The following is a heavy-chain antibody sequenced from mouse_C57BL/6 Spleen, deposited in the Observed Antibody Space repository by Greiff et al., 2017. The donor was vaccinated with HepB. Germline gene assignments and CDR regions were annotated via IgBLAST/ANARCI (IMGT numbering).Heavy chain of an antibody. CDR3: ARLYYGSRGYFDV. CDR1: GYTFTSYW. V-gene: IGHV1-52*01. CDR2: IYPSDSET. D-gene: IGHD1-1*01. Sequence: QVQLQQPGAELVRPGSSVKLSCKASGYTFTSYWMHWVKQRPIQGLEWIGNIYPSDSETHYNQKFKDKATLTVDKSSSTAYMQLSSLTSEDSAVYYCARLYYGSRGYFDVWGTGTTVTVSS. J-gene: IGHJ1*03.